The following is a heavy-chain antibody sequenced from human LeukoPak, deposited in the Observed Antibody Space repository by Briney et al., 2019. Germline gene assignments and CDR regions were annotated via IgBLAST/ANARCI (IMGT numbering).Heavy chain of an antibody. CDR1: GGSISSGSYY. J-gene: IGHJ4*02. CDR2: IYTSGST. D-gene: IGHD2-15*01. Sequence: SQTLSLTCTVSGGSISSGSYYWSWIRQPAGKGLEWIGRIYTSGSTNYNPSLKSRVTISVDTSKNQFSLKLSSVTAADTAVYYCARRYCSGGSCYLSGWGQGTLVTVSS. CDR3: ARRYCSGGSCYLSG. V-gene: IGHV4-61*02.